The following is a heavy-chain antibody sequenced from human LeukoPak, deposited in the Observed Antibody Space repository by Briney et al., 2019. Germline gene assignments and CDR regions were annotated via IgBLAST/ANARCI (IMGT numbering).Heavy chain of an antibody. CDR2: ISDSGGST. D-gene: IGHD2-15*01. CDR1: GFTFSSYA. J-gene: IGHJ4*02. CDR3: AKGKGSSSSSIDW. Sequence: GGSLRLSCAASGFTFSSYAMSWVRQAPGKGLEWVSAISDSGGSTYYADSVKGRFTISRDNSKNTVYLQIHRLRAEDTAVYYCAKGKGSSSSSIDWWGQGTLVTVSS. V-gene: IGHV3-23*01.